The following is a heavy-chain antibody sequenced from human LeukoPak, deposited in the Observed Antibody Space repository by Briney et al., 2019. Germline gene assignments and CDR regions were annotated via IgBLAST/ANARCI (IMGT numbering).Heavy chain of an antibody. CDR3: ACRDLTSTWSFP. J-gene: IGHJ5*02. Sequence: GESLKISCQGFEYSFTSYWIGWVRQMPGKGMEWMGVIYPGDSRRYNPSFQGQVTISVDKSISTAYPQWVSLRASDSTMYYCACRDLTSTWSFPWGQGTLVTVSS. CDR1: EYSFTSYW. V-gene: IGHV5-51*01. CDR2: IYPGDSR. D-gene: IGHD6-13*01.